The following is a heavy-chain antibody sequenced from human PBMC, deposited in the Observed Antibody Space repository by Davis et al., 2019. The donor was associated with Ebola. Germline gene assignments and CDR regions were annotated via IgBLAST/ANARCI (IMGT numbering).Heavy chain of an antibody. CDR3: ARDNEYFDY. CDR2: IKQDGSEK. CDR1: GFTFSSYW. Sequence: GESLKISCAASGFTFSSYWMSWVRQAPGKGLEWVANIKQDGSEKYYVDSVKGRFTISRDNAKNSLYLQMNSLRAEGTAVYYCARDNEYFDYWGQGTLVTVSS. D-gene: IGHD1-1*01. J-gene: IGHJ4*02. V-gene: IGHV3-7*01.